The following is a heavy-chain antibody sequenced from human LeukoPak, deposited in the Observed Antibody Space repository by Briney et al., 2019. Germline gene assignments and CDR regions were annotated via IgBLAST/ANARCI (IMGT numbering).Heavy chain of an antibody. D-gene: IGHD1-26*01. CDR2: ISSSGSTI. CDR3: AKDRLGAMMYFDF. V-gene: IGHV3-48*03. Sequence: GGSLRLSCAASGFTFSSYEMNWVRQAPGKGLEWVSYISSSGSTIYYADSVKGRVTISRDNSKNTLYLQVNSLRVEDTAVYYCAKDRLGAMMYFDFWGQGTLVTVSS. CDR1: GFTFSSYE. J-gene: IGHJ4*02.